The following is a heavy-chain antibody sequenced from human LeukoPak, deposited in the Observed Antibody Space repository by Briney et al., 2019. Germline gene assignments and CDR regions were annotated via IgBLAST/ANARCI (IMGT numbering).Heavy chain of an antibody. V-gene: IGHV3-23*01. D-gene: IGHD3-10*01. CDR3: ARSQPRDSGTYLFDWFDP. Sequence: GGTLRLSCAASGFTFRNHGMDWVRQAPGKGLEWVSGISPSGDITYYADSVKGRFTISRDNSKNTLYLEVISLRAEDTAVYYCARSQPRDSGTYLFDWFDPWGQGTLVTVSS. J-gene: IGHJ5*02. CDR2: ISPSGDIT. CDR1: GFTFRNHG.